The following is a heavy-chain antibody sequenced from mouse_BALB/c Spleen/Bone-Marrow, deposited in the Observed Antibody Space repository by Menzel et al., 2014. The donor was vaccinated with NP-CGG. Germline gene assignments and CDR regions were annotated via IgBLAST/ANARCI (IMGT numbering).Heavy chain of an antibody. D-gene: IGHD2-1*01. Sequence: EVKLLESGGGLVQPGGSLKLSCAASGFDFSRYWMSWVRPAPGKGLEWIGEINPDSSTINYTPSLKDKFIISRDNAKNTLYLQMSKVRSEDTALYYCARLGNYGWFAYWGQGTLVTVSA. J-gene: IGHJ3*01. V-gene: IGHV4-1*02. CDR2: INPDSSTI. CDR3: ARLGNYGWFAY. CDR1: GFDFSRYW.